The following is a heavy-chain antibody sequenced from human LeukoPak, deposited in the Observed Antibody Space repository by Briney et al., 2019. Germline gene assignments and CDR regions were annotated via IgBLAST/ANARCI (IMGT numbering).Heavy chain of an antibody. CDR1: GGSISSSSYY. J-gene: IGHJ4*02. CDR3: ARGTSSSWYRWFDY. D-gene: IGHD6-13*01. CDR2: IYYSGST. V-gene: IGHV4-39*01. Sequence: SSETLSLTCTVSGGSISSSSYYWGWIRQPPGKGLEWFGSIYYSGSTYYNPSLKSRVTVSVDTSKNQFSLKLSSVTAADTAVYYCARGTSSSWYRWFDYWGQGTLVTVSS.